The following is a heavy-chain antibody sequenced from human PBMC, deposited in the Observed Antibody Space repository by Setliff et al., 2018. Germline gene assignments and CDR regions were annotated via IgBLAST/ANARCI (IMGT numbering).Heavy chain of an antibody. CDR2: ISAYNGNT. V-gene: IGHV1-18*01. CDR3: ARGGSPDCSTAGCRYGDYVY. Sequence: ASVKVSCKASGYTFRSYAMNWVRQAPGQGLEWMGWISAYNGNTNYAQKFQGRVTMTRDTSTNTVYMELSSLRSEDTAVYYCARGGSPDCSTAGCRYGDYVYWGQGTQVTVSS. CDR1: GYTFRSYA. D-gene: IGHD2-2*01. J-gene: IGHJ4*02.